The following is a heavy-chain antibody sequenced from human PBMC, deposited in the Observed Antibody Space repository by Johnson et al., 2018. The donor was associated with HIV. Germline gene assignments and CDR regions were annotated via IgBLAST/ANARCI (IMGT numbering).Heavy chain of an antibody. Sequence: VQLVESGGVVVQPGGSLRLSCAASGFTVSSNYMSWVRQAPGKGLEWVSVIYSGGSTYYADSVKGRFTISRDNSKNTLYLQMNSLRAEDTALYYCATTRLSTGWYAFDIWGQGTMVTVSS. J-gene: IGHJ3*02. CDR3: ATTRLSTGWYAFDI. CDR2: IYSGGST. CDR1: GFTVSSNY. D-gene: IGHD6-19*01. V-gene: IGHV3-66*01.